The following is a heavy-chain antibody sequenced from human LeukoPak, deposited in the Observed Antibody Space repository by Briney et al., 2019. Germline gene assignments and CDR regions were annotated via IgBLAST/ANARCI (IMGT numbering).Heavy chain of an antibody. J-gene: IGHJ4*02. CDR3: ARLHSGYDLYYFDY. V-gene: IGHV4-4*09. D-gene: IGHD5-12*01. CDR1: GGSISSYY. Sequence: SETLSLTCTVSGGSISSYYWSWIRQPPGKGLEWIGYIYTSGSTNYNPSLKSRVTISVDTSKNQFSLKLGSVTAADTAVYYCARLHSGYDLYYFDYWGQGTLVTVSS. CDR2: IYTSGST.